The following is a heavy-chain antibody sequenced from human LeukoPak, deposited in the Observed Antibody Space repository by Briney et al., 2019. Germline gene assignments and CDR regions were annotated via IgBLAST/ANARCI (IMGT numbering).Heavy chain of an antibody. CDR3: AKPPITMVRGVIIHAFDI. J-gene: IGHJ3*02. CDR1: GFTFSSYS. CDR2: ISSSSSTI. Sequence: GGSLRLSCAASGFTFSSYSMNWVRQAPGKGLEWVSYISSSSSTIYYADSVKGRFTISRDNAKNSLYLQMNSLRAEDTAVYYCAKPPITMVRGVIIHAFDIWGQGTMVTVSS. D-gene: IGHD3-10*01. V-gene: IGHV3-48*01.